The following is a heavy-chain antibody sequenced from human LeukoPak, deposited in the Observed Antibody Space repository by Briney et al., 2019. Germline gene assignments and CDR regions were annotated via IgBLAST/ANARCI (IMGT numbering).Heavy chain of an antibody. CDR3: TRLTHVAGAPKVSWFDP. D-gene: IGHD1-26*01. CDR2: IYHSGTT. J-gene: IGHJ5*02. CDR1: AYSISNGFV. V-gene: IGHV4-38-2*02. Sequence: SETLSLTCTVSAYSISNGFVWGWIRQPPGKGLEWIASIYHSGTTYYNPSLKSRVTMSVGTSKNQFSLRLSSVTAADTAVYYCTRLTHVAGAPKVSWFDPWAQGTLVTVSS.